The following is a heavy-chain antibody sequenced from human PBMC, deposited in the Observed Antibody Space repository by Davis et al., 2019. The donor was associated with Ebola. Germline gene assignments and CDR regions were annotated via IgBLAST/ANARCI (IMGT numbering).Heavy chain of an antibody. D-gene: IGHD6-19*01. CDR1: GGTFSSYA. CDR2: IIPIFGTA. V-gene: IGHV1-69*06. J-gene: IGHJ4*02. Sequence: SVTVSCKASGGTFSSYAISWVRQAPGQGLEWMGGIIPIFGTANYAQKFQGRVTITADKSTSTAYMELSSLRSEDTAVYYCARDYVAVAGTGDYWGQGTLVTVAS. CDR3: ARDYVAVAGTGDY.